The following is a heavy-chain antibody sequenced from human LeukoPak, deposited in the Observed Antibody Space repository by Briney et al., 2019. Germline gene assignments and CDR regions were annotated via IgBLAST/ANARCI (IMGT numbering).Heavy chain of an antibody. CDR1: GFTFSTSG. D-gene: IGHD3-22*01. V-gene: IGHV3-30*02. CDR3: ARDGDYYDSSGSPHDALDI. J-gene: IGHJ3*02. CDR2: IRYDGSNK. Sequence: PGGSLRLSCAASGFTFSTSGMHWVRQAPGQGLEWVAFIRYDGSNKYYADSVKGRFTISRDNAKNSLYLQMNSLRAEDTAVYYCARDGDYYDSSGSPHDALDIWGQGTVVTVSS.